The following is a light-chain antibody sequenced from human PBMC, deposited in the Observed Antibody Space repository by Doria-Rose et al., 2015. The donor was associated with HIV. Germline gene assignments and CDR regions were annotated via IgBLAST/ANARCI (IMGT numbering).Light chain of an antibody. CDR2: DGS. J-gene: IGKJ1*01. Sequence: DIVMTQSPGTLSLSPGERATLSCRASQSFSSTYLAWYQQKPGRSPSLLIYDGSTRATGIPDRFSASGSGTDFTLTINRLEPEDFALYYCHQYGTSWTFGQGTKVEI. V-gene: IGKV3-20*01. CDR3: HQYGTSWT. CDR1: QSFSSTY.